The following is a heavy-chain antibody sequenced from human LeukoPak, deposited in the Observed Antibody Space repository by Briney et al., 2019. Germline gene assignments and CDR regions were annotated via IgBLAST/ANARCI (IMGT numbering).Heavy chain of an antibody. CDR3: ARESGGSSAFDY. CDR2: INPSGGST. D-gene: IGHD1-26*01. Sequence: ASVKVSCKASGYTFTSYYIHWVRQAPGQGLEWMGIINPSGGSTNYAQNFQGRVTMTRDTSTSTVYMELSSLRSEDTAVYYCARESGGSSAFDYWGQGTLVTVSS. CDR1: GYTFTSYY. V-gene: IGHV1-46*01. J-gene: IGHJ4*02.